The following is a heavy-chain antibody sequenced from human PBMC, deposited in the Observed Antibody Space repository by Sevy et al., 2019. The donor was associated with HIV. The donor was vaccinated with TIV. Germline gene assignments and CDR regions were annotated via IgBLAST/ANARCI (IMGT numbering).Heavy chain of an antibody. CDR2: ISGSGGGT. D-gene: IGHD2-21*01. CDR3: AKQVIAVIDGMDV. J-gene: IGHJ6*02. V-gene: IGHV3-23*01. Sequence: GGSLRLFCAASGFTFSSYAMTGVRQAPGKGRGGASVISGSGGGTYYADYVKGRFTISRDNSKNRLYLQMSSLRAEDTAVYYCAKQVIAVIDGMDVWGQGTTVTVSS. CDR1: GFTFSSYA.